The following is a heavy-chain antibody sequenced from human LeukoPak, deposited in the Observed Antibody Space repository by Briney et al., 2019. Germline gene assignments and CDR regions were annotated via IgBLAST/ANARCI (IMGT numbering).Heavy chain of an antibody. Sequence: PSETLSLTCGVSGGSFSGSYWGWIRQPPGKGLEWIGEINLSGSTTYNSSLTSRVTISLDTSTNQFSLNLRSVTTADPAVYYCARVSISLFGVVTAHFDSWGQGTLVAVSS. V-gene: IGHV4-34*01. CDR3: ARVSISLFGVVTAHFDS. CDR2: INLSGST. D-gene: IGHD3-3*01. CDR1: GGSFSGSY. J-gene: IGHJ4*02.